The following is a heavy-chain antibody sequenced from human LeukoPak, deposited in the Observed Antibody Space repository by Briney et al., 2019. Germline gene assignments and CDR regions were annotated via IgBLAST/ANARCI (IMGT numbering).Heavy chain of an antibody. CDR3: ARLRGNYFPDY. CDR2: IYYTGST. J-gene: IGHJ4*02. D-gene: IGHD4-11*01. Sequence: SETLSLTCTVSGGSISGYYWTWIRQPPGKGLEWIAYIYYTGSTNYNPSLESRVTISVDTSKNQFSLRLSSVTAADTAVYYCARLRGNYFPDYWGQRTLVTVSS. V-gene: IGHV4-59*01. CDR1: GGSISGYY.